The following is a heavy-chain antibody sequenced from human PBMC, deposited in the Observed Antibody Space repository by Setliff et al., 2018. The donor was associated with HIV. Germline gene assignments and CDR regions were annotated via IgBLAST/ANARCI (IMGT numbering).Heavy chain of an antibody. CDR2: IIPIFHSA. CDR1: GDTFNRFA. J-gene: IGHJ6*03. Sequence: SVKVSCKASGDTFNRFAFNWVRQAPGQGLEWLGGIIPIFHSANYAPRFQGRVTITADESTNTTYMELSSLRSEDTAVYFCARTREIHYYCYMDVWGGGTKVTVS. CDR3: ARTREIHYYCYMDV. V-gene: IGHV1-69*13.